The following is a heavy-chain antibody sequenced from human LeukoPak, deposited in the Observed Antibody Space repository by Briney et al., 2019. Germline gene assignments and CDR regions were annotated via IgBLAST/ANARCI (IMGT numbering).Heavy chain of an antibody. V-gene: IGHV3-23*01. Sequence: PGGSLTLSCAASGFTFKFFGMNWVRQAPGKGLEWVSFIGGSSDGGGTHFADSVKGRFTLSRDDSRNHSHLRMNNLRDEDTAVYYCARDVASASGCSVWAFDRWGQGTLVTVSS. D-gene: IGHD3-16*01. CDR3: ARDVASASGCSVWAFDR. J-gene: IGHJ4*02. CDR2: IGGSSDGGGT. CDR1: GFTFKFFG.